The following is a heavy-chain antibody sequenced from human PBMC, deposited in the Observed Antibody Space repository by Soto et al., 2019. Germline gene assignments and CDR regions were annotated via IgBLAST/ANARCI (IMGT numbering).Heavy chain of an antibody. CDR2: INHSGST. J-gene: IGHJ6*02. CDR3: ARVPHLYYYYGMDV. D-gene: IGHD1-1*01. Sequence: PSETLSLTCAVYGGSFSGYYWSWIRQPPGKGLEWIGEINHSGSTNYNPSLKSRVTISVDTSKNQFSLKLSSVTAADTAVYYRARVPHLYYYYGMDVWGQGTTVTVSS. V-gene: IGHV4-34*01. CDR1: GGSFSGYY.